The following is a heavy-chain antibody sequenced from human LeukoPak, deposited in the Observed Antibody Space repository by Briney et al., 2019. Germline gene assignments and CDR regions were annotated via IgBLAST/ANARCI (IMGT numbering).Heavy chain of an antibody. CDR2: IAYSGST. Sequence: SETLSLTCTVSGGSISSYYWSWIRQPPGKGLEWIGYIAYSGSTIYNPSLKSRVTITLDTSKNLFSLKPTSVTAADTAVYYCARDYGGNSITFGIWGQGTMVTVSS. D-gene: IGHD4-23*01. V-gene: IGHV4-59*01. J-gene: IGHJ3*02. CDR1: GGSISSYY. CDR3: ARDYGGNSITFGI.